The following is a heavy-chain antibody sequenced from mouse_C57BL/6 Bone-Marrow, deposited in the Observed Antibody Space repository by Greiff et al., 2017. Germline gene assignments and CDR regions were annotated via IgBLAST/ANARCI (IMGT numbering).Heavy chain of an antibody. Sequence: EVNVVESGGGLVQSGRSLRLSCATSGFTFSDFYMEWVRQAPGKGLEWIAASRNKANDYTTEYSASVKGRFIVSRDTSQSILYLQMNALRAEDTAIYYCARDADGYYLYWYFDVWGTGTTVTVSS. J-gene: IGHJ1*03. V-gene: IGHV7-1*01. D-gene: IGHD2-3*01. CDR2: SRNKANDYTT. CDR1: GFTFSDFY. CDR3: ARDADGYYLYWYFDV.